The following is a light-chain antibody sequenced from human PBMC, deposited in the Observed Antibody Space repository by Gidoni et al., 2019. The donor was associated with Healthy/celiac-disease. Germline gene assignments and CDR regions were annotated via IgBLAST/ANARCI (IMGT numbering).Light chain of an antibody. J-gene: IGKJ5*01. CDR2: LAS. CDR3: QQYYSTPPT. CDR1: QSVLYSSNNKNY. Sequence: TQSPDSLAVSLGERATINCKSSQSVLYSSNNKNYLAWYQQKPGQPPKLLIYLASTRESGVPYRFSGSGSGTDFTLTISSLQAEDVAVYYCQQYYSTPPTFGQGTRLEIK. V-gene: IGKV4-1*01.